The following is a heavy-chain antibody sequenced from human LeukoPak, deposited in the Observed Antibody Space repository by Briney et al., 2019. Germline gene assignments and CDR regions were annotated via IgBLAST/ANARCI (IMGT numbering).Heavy chain of an antibody. V-gene: IGHV3-30-3*01. J-gene: IGHJ4*02. CDR1: GFTFSSYA. Sequence: GGSLRLSCAASGFTFSSYAMHWVRQAPGKGLEWVAVISYDGSNKYYADSVKGRFTISRDNSKNTLYLQMNSLRAEDTAVYYCARALYSSSWYGSYWGQGTLVTVSS. CDR2: ISYDGSNK. CDR3: ARALYSSSWYGSY. D-gene: IGHD6-13*01.